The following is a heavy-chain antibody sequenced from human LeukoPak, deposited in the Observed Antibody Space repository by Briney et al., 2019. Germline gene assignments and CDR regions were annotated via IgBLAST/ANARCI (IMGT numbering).Heavy chain of an antibody. D-gene: IGHD6-13*01. Sequence: SETLPLTCTVSGGSISSGSYYWGWVRQPPGKGLEWIGSISYSGTTYYNLSLKSRVTLSVDTSKNQFSPKLSSVTAADTALYYCARHLRGGSIWFDYWGQGTLVTVSS. CDR2: ISYSGTT. V-gene: IGHV4-39*01. CDR3: ARHLRGGSIWFDY. CDR1: GGSISSGSYY. J-gene: IGHJ4*02.